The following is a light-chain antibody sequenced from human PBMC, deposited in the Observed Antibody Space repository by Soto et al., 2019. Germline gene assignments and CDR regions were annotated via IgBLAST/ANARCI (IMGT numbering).Light chain of an antibody. Sequence: ALTQPASVSGSPGQSITISCTGTSSDVGGYNYVSWYQQHPGKAPKLMIYEVSNRPSGVSNRFSGSKSGNTASLTISGLQAEDEADYYCSSYTSSSTLYVFGTGAKLTVL. J-gene: IGLJ1*01. V-gene: IGLV2-14*01. CDR3: SSYTSSSTLYV. CDR1: SSDVGGYNY. CDR2: EVS.